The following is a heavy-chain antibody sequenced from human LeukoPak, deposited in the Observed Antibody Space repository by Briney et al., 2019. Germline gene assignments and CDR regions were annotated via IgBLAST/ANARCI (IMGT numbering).Heavy chain of an antibody. CDR2: IRGDGATR. D-gene: IGHD6-19*01. CDR1: GFTFNTYA. CDR3: AKDKRYSSGWGFDY. V-gene: IGHV3-23*01. J-gene: IGHJ4*02. Sequence: GGSLRLSCAASGFTFNTYAMTWVRQAPGKGLEWVSAIRGDGATRFYADSVKGRFTVSRDNSKNTLYLQMNSLRAEDTAVYYCAKDKRYSSGWGFDYWGQGTLVTVSS.